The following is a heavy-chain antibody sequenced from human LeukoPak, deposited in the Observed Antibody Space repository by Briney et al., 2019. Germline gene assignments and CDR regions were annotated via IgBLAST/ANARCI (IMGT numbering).Heavy chain of an antibody. CDR1: GGTFSSYA. CDR2: IIPIFGTA. V-gene: IGHV1-69*06. J-gene: IGHJ5*02. Sequence: SVKVSCKASGGTFSSYAISWVRQAPGQGLEWMGGIIPIFGTANYAQKFQGRVTITADKSTSTAYMELSSLRSEDTAVYYCARAEYQLLTGGPWFDPWGQGTLVTVSS. CDR3: ARAEYQLLTGGPWFDP. D-gene: IGHD2-2*01.